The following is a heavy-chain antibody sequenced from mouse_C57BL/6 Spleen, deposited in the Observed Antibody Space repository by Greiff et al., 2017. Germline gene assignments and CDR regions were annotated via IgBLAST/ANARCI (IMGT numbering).Heavy chain of an antibody. J-gene: IGHJ2*01. Sequence: GQGLEWIGEIDPSDSYTNYNQKFKGKATLTVDTSSSTAYMQLSSLTSEDSAVYYCARYDKGDGGDYWGQGTTLTVSS. CDR2: IDPSDSYT. D-gene: IGHD2-12*01. V-gene: IGHV1-50*01. CDR3: ARYDKGDGGDY.